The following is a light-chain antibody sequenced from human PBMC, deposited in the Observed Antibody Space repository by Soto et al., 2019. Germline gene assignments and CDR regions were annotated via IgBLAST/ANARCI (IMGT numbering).Light chain of an antibody. CDR1: QSISSW. CDR2: KAS. CDR3: QQYNSYRRT. Sequence: DIQMTQSPSTLSASVGDRVTITCRASQSISSWLAWYQQKPGKAPKLPIYKASSLESGVPSRFSGSGSGTEFTLTIRRLQPDDFATYYCQQYNSYRRTFGQGTKVEIK. J-gene: IGKJ1*01. V-gene: IGKV1-5*03.